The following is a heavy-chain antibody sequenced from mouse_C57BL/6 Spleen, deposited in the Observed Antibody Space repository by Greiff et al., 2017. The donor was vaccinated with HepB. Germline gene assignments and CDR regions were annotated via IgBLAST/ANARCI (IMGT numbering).Heavy chain of an antibody. D-gene: IGHD2-3*01. V-gene: IGHV3-6*01. CDR1: GYSITSGYY. Sequence: ESGPGLVKPSQSLSLTCSVTGYSITSGYYWNWIRQFPGNKLEWMGYISYDGSNNYNPSLKNRISITRDTSKNQFFLKLNSVTTEDTATYYGAREDDGYYSSFDYWGQGTTLTVSS. J-gene: IGHJ2*01. CDR2: ISYDGSN. CDR3: AREDDGYYSSFDY.